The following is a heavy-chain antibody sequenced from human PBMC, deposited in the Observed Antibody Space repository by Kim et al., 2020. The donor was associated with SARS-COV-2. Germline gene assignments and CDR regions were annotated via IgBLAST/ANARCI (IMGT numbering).Heavy chain of an antibody. CDR2: IYTSGST. CDR3: ARDLRGRYYDILTGYLWYFDL. J-gene: IGHJ2*01. D-gene: IGHD3-9*01. CDR1: GGSISSYY. V-gene: IGHV4-4*07. Sequence: SETLSLTCTVSGGSISSYYWSWIRQPAGKGLEWIGRIYTSGSTNYNPSLKSRVTMSVDTSKNQFSLKLSSVTAADTAVYYCARDLRGRYYDILTGYLWYFDLWGRGTLVTVSS.